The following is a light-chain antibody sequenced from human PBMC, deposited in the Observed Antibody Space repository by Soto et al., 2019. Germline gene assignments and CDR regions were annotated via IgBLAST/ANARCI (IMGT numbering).Light chain of an antibody. J-gene: IGKJ1*01. CDR2: GAS. V-gene: IGKV3-20*01. CDR1: QSVTNSF. CDR3: QQDVSSPWA. Sequence: EIALSLSPGALSLSPGERATLSCRSSQSVTNSFLAWYQQKPGQAPRLLIYGASRRATGIPDRFTGSGSGTDFTLTISRLEPEDFVVYYCQQDVSSPWAFGQGTKVDI.